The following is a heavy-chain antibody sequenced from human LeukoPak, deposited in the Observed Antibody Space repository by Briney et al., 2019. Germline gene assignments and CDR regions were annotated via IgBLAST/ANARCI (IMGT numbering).Heavy chain of an antibody. CDR1: GGSISSGDYY. CDR3: ARGKTIFRQFDY. J-gene: IGHJ4*02. CDR2: IYYSGST. D-gene: IGHD3-9*01. V-gene: IGHV4-30-4*01. Sequence: SETLSLTCTVSGGSISSGDYYWSWIRQPPGKGLEWIGYIYYSGSTYYNPSLKSRVTISVDTSKNQFSLKLSSVTAADTAVYYCARGKTIFRQFDYWGQGTLVTVSS.